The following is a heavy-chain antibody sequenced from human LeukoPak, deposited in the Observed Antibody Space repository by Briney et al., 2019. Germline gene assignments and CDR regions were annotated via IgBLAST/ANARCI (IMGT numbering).Heavy chain of an antibody. CDR3: ARGGGLDV. CDR2: INHNGNVN. V-gene: IGHV3-7*03. Sequence: GGSLRLSCVASGFPFSSYWMNWARQAPGKGLEWVASINHNGNVNYYVDSVKGRFTISRDNAKNSLYLQMSNLRAEDTAVYFCARGGGLDVWGQGATVTVSS. D-gene: IGHD3-16*01. CDR1: GFPFSSYW. J-gene: IGHJ6*02.